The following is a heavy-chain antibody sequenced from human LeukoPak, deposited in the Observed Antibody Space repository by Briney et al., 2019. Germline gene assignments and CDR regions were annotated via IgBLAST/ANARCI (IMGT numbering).Heavy chain of an antibody. D-gene: IGHD1/OR15-1a*01. J-gene: IGHJ4*02. CDR3: ARVGGAWNNFDY. V-gene: IGHV1-69*13. CDR2: IIPIFGTA. Sequence: GASVKVSCKASGGTFSSYAISWVRQAPGQGLEWMGGIIPIFGTANYAQKFQGRVTITADESTSTVYMELSSLRSEDTAVYYCARVGGAWNNFDYWGQGALVTVSS. CDR1: GGTFSSYA.